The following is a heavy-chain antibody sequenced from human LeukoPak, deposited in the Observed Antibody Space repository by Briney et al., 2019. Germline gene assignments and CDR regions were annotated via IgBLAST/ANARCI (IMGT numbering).Heavy chain of an antibody. CDR1: GGTFSSYA. V-gene: IGHV1-69*13. CDR3: AREDIVVVPAASNWYFDL. J-gene: IGHJ2*01. Sequence: SVKVSCKGAGGTFSSYAISWVRQAPGQGLEWMGGIIPIFGTANYAQKFQGRVTITADESTSTAFMELSSLRSEDTAVYYCAREDIVVVPAASNWYFDLWGRGTLVTVSS. CDR2: IIPIFGTA. D-gene: IGHD2-2*01.